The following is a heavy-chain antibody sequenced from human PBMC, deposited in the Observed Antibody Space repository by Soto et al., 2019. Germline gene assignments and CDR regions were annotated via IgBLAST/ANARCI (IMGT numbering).Heavy chain of an antibody. Sequence: QVQLQESGPGLVKPSQTLSLTCTVSGGSISSGGYYWSWIRQHPGKGLEWIGYIYYSGSTYYNPSLNSRVTISVDTSKNQFSLKLSSVTAADTAVYYCARLSGYDAFIDYWGQGTLVTVSS. CDR3: ARLSGYDAFIDY. J-gene: IGHJ4*02. V-gene: IGHV4-31*03. D-gene: IGHD5-12*01. CDR1: GGSISSGGYY. CDR2: IYYSGST.